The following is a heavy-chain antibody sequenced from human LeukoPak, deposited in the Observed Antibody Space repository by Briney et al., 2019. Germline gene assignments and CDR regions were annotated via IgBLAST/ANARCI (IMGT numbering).Heavy chain of an antibody. CDR3: AKEGTYNNFWSGNFH. CDR1: GFTFSSFA. Sequence: GGSLRLSCAASGFTFSSFAMSWVRQAPGKGLEWVSSVNSSGSVTSSTYYADSVKGRFTISRDNSKNTLYLQMNSLRAEDTALYYCAKEGTYNNFWSGNFHWGQGAVVTVSS. CDR2: VNSSGSVTSST. J-gene: IGHJ4*02. D-gene: IGHD3-3*01. V-gene: IGHV3-23*05.